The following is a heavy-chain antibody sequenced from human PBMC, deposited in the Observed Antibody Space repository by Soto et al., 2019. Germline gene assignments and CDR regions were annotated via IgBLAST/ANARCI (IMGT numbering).Heavy chain of an antibody. J-gene: IGHJ4*02. V-gene: IGHV2-5*01. Sequence: QITLKEAGPTLVKPTQTLTLTCTFYGFSLSTRGVGVGWIRQPPGKALEWLALICWHFDKRYSPSLNSRLTSTKDPSQNQVVITMTDMDPVDTATYYFAHSARDYDMLTGQYFPLHFDYWGLGTLVPVSS. CDR3: AHSARDYDMLTGQYFPLHFDY. CDR1: GFSLSTRGVG. CDR2: ICWHFDK. D-gene: IGHD3-9*01.